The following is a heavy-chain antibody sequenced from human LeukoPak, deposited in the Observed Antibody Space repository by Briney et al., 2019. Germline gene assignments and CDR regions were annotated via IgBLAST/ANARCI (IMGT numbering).Heavy chain of an antibody. CDR2: IYTSGSP. V-gene: IGHV4-4*07. CDR3: AARNKPGIGAREFEY. Sequence: PSEALSLTCTVSGDSITSFYLTWIRQPAGEGLWWIWRIYTSGSPHYNPSLKSRVTMSIDTSKNQFSLKLTSVTAADTAVYYCAARNKPGIGAREFEYWGQGTLVSVSS. J-gene: IGHJ4*02. D-gene: IGHD6-6*01. CDR1: GDSITSFY.